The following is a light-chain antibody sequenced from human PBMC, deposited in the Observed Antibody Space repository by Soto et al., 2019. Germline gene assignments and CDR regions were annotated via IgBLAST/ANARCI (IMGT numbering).Light chain of an antibody. CDR1: QNIINY. CDR2: AAS. V-gene: IGKV1-39*01. CDR3: QHSYSIPYT. Sequence: IQMTQSPSSLSASVGDRLTITCRTRQNIINYLNWYQQKPGKAPTLLIYAASSLQSGVPSRFSGSGSGTDFTLSISSLQPEDVATYYCQHSYSIPYTYGQGTKLEIK. J-gene: IGKJ2*01.